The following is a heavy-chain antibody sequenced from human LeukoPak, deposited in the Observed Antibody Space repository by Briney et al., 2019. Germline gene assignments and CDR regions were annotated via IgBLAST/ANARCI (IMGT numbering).Heavy chain of an antibody. J-gene: IGHJ4*02. D-gene: IGHD1-26*01. CDR3: ASGISGSYYGRPFGY. V-gene: IGHV4-38-2*02. Sequence: SETLSLTCTVSGYSISSGCYWGWIRQPPGKGLEWIASIYHSGSTYHNPSLKSRVTISVDTSKKQFSLKLSSVTAADTAVYYCASGISGSYYGRPFGYWGQGTLVTVSS. CDR1: GYSISSGCY. CDR2: IYHSGST.